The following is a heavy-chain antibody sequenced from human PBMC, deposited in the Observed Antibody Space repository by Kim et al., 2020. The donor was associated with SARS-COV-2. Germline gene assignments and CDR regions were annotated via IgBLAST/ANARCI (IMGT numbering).Heavy chain of an antibody. V-gene: IGHV4-59*13. CDR3: ARELRGDAFGI. Sequence: SETLSLTCTVSGGSISSYYWSWIRQPPGKGLEWIGYIYYSGSTNYNPSLKSRVTISVDTSKNQFSLKLSSVTAADTAVYYCARELRGDAFGIWGQGTMVT. CDR2: IYYSGST. D-gene: IGHD3-16*01. J-gene: IGHJ3*02. CDR1: GGSISSYY.